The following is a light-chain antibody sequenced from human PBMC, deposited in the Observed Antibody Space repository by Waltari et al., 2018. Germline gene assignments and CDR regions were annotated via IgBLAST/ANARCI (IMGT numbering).Light chain of an antibody. CDR3: QQRGNWRLT. CDR1: RRVITY. CDR2: DAS. V-gene: IGKV3-11*01. Sequence: IVLTQSPATLSLSPGERATLSCRASRRVITYLAWYQQKPGQAPRLLIYDASKRATGIPARFSGSGSVTDFALTISSVEPEDCAVYYCQQRGNWRLTFGQGTRLEIK. J-gene: IGKJ5*01.